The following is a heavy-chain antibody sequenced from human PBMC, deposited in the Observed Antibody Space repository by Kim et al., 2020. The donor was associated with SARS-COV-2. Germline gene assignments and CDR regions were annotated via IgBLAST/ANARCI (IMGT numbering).Heavy chain of an antibody. J-gene: IGHJ4*02. D-gene: IGHD4-4*01. Sequence: GGSLRLSCAASGFTFSSYAMSWVRQAPGKGLEWVSAISGSGGSTYYADSVKGRFTISRDNSKNTLYLQMNSLRAEDTAVYYCAKDFYSNYDRGPRTVDYWGEGTLVTVSS. V-gene: IGHV3-23*01. CDR2: ISGSGGST. CDR3: AKDFYSNYDRGPRTVDY. CDR1: GFTFSSYA.